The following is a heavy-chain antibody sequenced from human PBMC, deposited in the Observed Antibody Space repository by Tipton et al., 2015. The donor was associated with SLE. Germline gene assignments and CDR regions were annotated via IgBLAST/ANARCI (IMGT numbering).Heavy chain of an antibody. CDR1: GFTFSSYY. J-gene: IGHJ4*02. V-gene: IGHV4-34*08. D-gene: IGHD2/OR15-2a*01. Sequence: LRLSCATSGFTFSSYYMNWVRQAPGKGLEWIGEIYHSGGTKYNPSLKSRVTISVDKSKNQFSLKVSSVTAADTAVYYCATQGTTYYFDYWGQGTLVTVSS. CDR3: ATQGTTYYFDY. CDR2: IYHSGGT.